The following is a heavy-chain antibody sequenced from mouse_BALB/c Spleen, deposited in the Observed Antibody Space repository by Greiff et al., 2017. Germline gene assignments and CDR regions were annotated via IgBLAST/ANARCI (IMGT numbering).Heavy chain of an antibody. D-gene: IGHD2-13*01. CDR3: ARDLTGFAY. CDR2: ISDGGSYT. V-gene: IGHV5-4*02. J-gene: IGHJ3*01. Sequence: DVKLVESGGGLVKPGGSLKLSCAASGFTFSDYYMYWVRQTPEKRLEWVATISDGGSYTYYPDSVKGRFTISRDNAKNNLYLQMSSLKSEDTAMYYCARDLTGFAYWGQGTLVTVSA. CDR1: GFTFSDYY.